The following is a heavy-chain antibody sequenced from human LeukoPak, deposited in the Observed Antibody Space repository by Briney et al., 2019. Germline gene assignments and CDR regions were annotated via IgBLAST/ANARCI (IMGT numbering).Heavy chain of an antibody. D-gene: IGHD2-2*02. CDR3: AHKAGIRPFDS. J-gene: IGHJ4*02. V-gene: IGHV2-5*02. Sequence: SGPTLVNPTQTLTLTCTFSGFSLSTIGGGVCWIPQPPGKALECLALIYWDDDKRYSASLKSRRTITKDTSKNQVVLTMTKMDPTDTARYYCAHKAGIRPFDSWGQGTLVTVSS. CDR1: GFSLSTIGGG. CDR2: IYWDDDK.